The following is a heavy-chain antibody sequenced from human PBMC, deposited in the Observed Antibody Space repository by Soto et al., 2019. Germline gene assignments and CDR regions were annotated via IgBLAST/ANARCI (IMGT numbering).Heavy chain of an antibody. J-gene: IGHJ5*02. CDR2: IYYSGST. V-gene: IGHV4-59*01. CDR1: GGSISSYY. Sequence: PLETLSLTCTVSGGSISSYYWSWIRQPPGKGLEWIGYIYYSGSTNYNPSLKSRVTISVDTSKNQFSLKLSSVTAADTAVYYCARYGSGPHNWFDPWGQGTLVTVSS. CDR3: ARYGSGPHNWFDP. D-gene: IGHD3-10*01.